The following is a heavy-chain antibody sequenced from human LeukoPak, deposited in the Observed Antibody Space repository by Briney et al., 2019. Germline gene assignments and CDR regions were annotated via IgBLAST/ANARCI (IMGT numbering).Heavy chain of an antibody. D-gene: IGHD1-20*01. V-gene: IGHV4-38-2*01. J-gene: IGHJ4*02. CDR2: IYHIGST. Sequence: SETLSLTCGVSGYSISRGYYWAWIRQPPEKGLEWIGTIYHIGSTYYNPSLESRVTISVDTPKNEFSLNLNSVTAADTAVYYCARAGWIITSGIDYWGQGALVTVSS. CDR3: ARAGWIITSGIDY. CDR1: GYSISRGYY.